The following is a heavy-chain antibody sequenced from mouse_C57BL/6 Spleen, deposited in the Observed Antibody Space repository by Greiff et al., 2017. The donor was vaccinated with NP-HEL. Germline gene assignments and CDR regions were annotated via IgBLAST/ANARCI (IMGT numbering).Heavy chain of an antibody. CDR1: GYTFTDYE. J-gene: IGHJ4*01. V-gene: IGHV1-15*01. CDR2: IDPETGGT. CDR3: TGRSFYYAMDY. Sequence: QVQLQQSGAELVRPGASVTLSCKASGYTFTDYEMHWVKQTPVHGLEWIGAIDPETGGTAYNQKFKGKAILTADKSSSTAYMELRSLTSEDSAVYYCTGRSFYYAMDYWGQGTSVTVSS.